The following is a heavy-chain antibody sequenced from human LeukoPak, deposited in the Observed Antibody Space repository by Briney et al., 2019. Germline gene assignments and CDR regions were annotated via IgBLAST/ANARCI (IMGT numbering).Heavy chain of an antibody. D-gene: IGHD4-11*01. J-gene: IGHJ4*02. CDR1: GGSISSYY. CDR2: IYYSGST. V-gene: IGHV4-59*08. Sequence: PSETLSLTCTVSGGSISSYYWSWIRQPPGKGLEWIGYIYYSGSTNYNPSLKSRVTISVDTSKNQFSLKLSSVTAADTAVYYCARHADYSNYVLDYWGQGTLVTVSS. CDR3: ARHADYSNYVLDY.